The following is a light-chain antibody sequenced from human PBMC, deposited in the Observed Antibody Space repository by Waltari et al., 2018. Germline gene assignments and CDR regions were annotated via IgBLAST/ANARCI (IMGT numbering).Light chain of an antibody. CDR1: RGLDAF. V-gene: IGKV1-39*01. Sequence: DIQMTQSPSSLSASVGDRVTITCRASRGLDAFLNWNQQQPGTSPKLLIYDASTLQREVPPRFSGTRIGTDFSLTISDLQPEDFATYFCQPSYSAPFTFGRGTRLE. J-gene: IGKJ5*01. CDR2: DAS. CDR3: QPSYSAPFT.